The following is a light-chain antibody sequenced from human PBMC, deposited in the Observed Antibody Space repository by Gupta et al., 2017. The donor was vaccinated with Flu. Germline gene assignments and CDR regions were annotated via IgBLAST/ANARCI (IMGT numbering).Light chain of an antibody. V-gene: IGKV1-33*01. CDR2: DVS. Sequence: PSSLSVSVGDRVTITCQASQDIKKTLNWYQQKPGQAPKLLIYDVSILETWVPSRFSGGGSGTDFTFTISSLHPEDIATYFCQQYDSLPYTFGQGTKLEI. CDR3: QQYDSLPYT. J-gene: IGKJ2*01. CDR1: QDIKKT.